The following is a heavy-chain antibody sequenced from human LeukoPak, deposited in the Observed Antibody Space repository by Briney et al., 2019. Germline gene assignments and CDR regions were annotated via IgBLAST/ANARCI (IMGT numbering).Heavy chain of an antibody. CDR1: GGSFSGYY. CDR2: INHSGST. Sequence: SETLSLTCAVYGGSFSGYYWSWIRQPPGKGLEWSGEINHSGSTNYNPSLKSRVTISVDTSKNQFSLKLSSVTAADTAVYYCARGRGRGLIQLWLQAYYFDYWGQGTLVTVSS. V-gene: IGHV4-34*01. D-gene: IGHD5-18*01. J-gene: IGHJ4*02. CDR3: ARGRGRGLIQLWLQAYYFDY.